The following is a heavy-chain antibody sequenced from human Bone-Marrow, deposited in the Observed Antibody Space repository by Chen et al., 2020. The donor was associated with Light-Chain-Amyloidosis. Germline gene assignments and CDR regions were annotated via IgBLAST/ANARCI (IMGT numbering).Heavy chain of an antibody. CDR1: GFTFSNSA. V-gene: IGHV3-21*06. J-gene: IGHJ3*02. CDR3: MRDYKSVAFDI. D-gene: IGHD3-10*01. CDR2: ISGTSSYM. Sequence: EVQLLESGGGLVQPGGSLRLSCAASGFTFSNSALSWVRQAPGKGLEWVSCISGTSSYMYYADSVKGRFTISRDNAKNSVFLQMNSLRVEDTAVYYCMRDYKSVAFDIWGQGTMVTVSS.